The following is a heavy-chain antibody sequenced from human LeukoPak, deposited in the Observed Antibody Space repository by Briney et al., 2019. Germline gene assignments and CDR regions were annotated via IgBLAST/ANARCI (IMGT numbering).Heavy chain of an antibody. V-gene: IGHV4-59*12. J-gene: IGHJ5*02. D-gene: IGHD3-22*01. CDR1: GGSISSYY. CDR2: IYYSGST. CDR3: ARDGRYYYDSSGYYPNWFDP. Sequence: MASETLSLTCTVSGGSISSYYWSWIRQPPGKGLEWIGYIYYSGSTNYNPSLKSRVTISVDTSKNQFSLKLSSVTAADTAVYYCARDGRYYYDSSGYYPNWFDPWGQGTLVTVSS.